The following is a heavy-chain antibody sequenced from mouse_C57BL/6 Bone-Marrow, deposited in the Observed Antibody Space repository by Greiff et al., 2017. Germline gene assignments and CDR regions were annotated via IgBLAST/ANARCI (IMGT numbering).Heavy chain of an antibody. CDR1: EFTFSDNY. CDR3: ARHGSGYVPYAMDY. D-gene: IGHD3-2*02. V-gene: IGHV5-12*01. Sequence: VQLKESGGGLVQPGGSLKLSGAASEFTFSDNYMYWVRRTPEKRREGVAYISNGGGSPFYPATVKGRFTISRDNAKNTLYLQMRRLKSEDTAMYYCARHGSGYVPYAMDYWGQGTSVTVSS. J-gene: IGHJ4*01. CDR2: ISNGGGSP.